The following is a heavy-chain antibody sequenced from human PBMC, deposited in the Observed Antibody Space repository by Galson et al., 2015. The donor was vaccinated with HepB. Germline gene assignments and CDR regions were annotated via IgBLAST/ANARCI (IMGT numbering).Heavy chain of an antibody. CDR2: IYYSGST. Sequence: LSLTCTVSGGSISSSSYYWGWIRQPPGKGLEWIGSIYYSGSTYYNPSFQSRGTISVDTSKNQFSLKLSSVTAADTAVYYCARLAGGIYFDYWGQGTLVTVSS. CDR3: ARLAGGIYFDY. CDR1: GGSISSSSYY. V-gene: IGHV4-39*07. D-gene: IGHD3-10*01. J-gene: IGHJ4*02.